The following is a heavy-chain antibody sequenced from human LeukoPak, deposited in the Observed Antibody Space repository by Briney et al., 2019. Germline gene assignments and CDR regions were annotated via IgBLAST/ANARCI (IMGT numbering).Heavy chain of an antibody. CDR3: ASSSSPEDYFDY. CDR1: GYTFTSYD. CDR2: MNPNSGNT. V-gene: IGHV1-8*01. D-gene: IGHD6-6*01. J-gene: IGHJ4*02. Sequence: PGASVKVSCKASGYTFTSYDINWVRQATGQGLEWMGWMNPNSGNTGYAQKFQGRVTMTRNTSISTAYMELSSLRSEDTAVYYCASSSSPEDYFDYWGQGTLVTVSS.